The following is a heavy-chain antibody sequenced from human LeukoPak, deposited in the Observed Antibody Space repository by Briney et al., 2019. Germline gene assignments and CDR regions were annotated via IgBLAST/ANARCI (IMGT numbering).Heavy chain of an antibody. D-gene: IGHD6-13*01. Sequence: SETLSLTRTVSSGSISGYYWSWIRQPPGKGLEWIGYIYYGGSARYNPSLMSRVTISVDPSKNQFSLKLSSVTAADTAVYYCCSSPSTLNWFDPWGQGSLVTVSS. CDR3: CSSPSTLNWFDP. CDR1: SGSISGYY. V-gene: IGHV4-59*08. J-gene: IGHJ5*02. CDR2: IYYGGSA.